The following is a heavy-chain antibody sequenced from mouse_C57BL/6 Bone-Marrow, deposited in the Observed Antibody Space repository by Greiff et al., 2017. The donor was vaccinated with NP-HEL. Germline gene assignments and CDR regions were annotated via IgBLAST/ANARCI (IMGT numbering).Heavy chain of an antibody. J-gene: IGHJ2*01. D-gene: IGHD1-1*01. CDR1: GYTFTSYW. Sequence: VQLQQPGAELVKPGASVKLSCKASGYTFTSYWMHWVKQRPGQGLEWIGMIHPNSGSTNYNEKFKSKATLTVDKSSSTAYMQLSSLTSEDSAVYYCARANPYYGSSPYFDYWGQGTTLTVSS. V-gene: IGHV1-64*01. CDR2: IHPNSGST. CDR3: ARANPYYGSSPYFDY.